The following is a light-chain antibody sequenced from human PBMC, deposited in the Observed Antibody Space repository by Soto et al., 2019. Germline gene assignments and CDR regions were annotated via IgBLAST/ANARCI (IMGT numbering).Light chain of an antibody. CDR2: HAS. V-gene: IGKV1-5*01. CDR3: QQYMSYS. Sequence: IQLAEAPSCVSACLGDIFTIACRASQSISSWLAWYQQKPGTAPKLLIYHASTLESGVPSRFSGSGSGTEFTLTISSLQPDDFATYYCQQYMSYSFGQGTKVDI. CDR1: QSISSW. J-gene: IGKJ1*01.